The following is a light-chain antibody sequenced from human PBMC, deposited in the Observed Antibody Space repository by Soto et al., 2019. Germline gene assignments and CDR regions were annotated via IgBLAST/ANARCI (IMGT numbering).Light chain of an antibody. CDR2: DAS. J-gene: IGKJ1*01. Sequence: DIQLTQSPSTLSASVGERVTLTCRASRSSSSWLAWYQQKPGKAPKLLIYDASSLESGVPSRFSGSGSGTEFTLTISSLQPDDFATYYCQQYNSYSWTFGQGTKVDI. CDR1: RSSSSW. CDR3: QQYNSYSWT. V-gene: IGKV1-5*01.